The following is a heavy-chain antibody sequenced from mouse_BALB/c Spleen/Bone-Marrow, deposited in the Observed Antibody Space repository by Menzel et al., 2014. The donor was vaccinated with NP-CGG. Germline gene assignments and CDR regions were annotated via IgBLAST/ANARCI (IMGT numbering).Heavy chain of an antibody. V-gene: IGHV4-1*02. J-gene: IGHJ1*01. Sequence: EVKVVESGGGLVQPGGSLKLSCVASGFDFSRYWMSWVRQAPGKGLEWIGEINPDSSTINYTPSLKDKFIISRDNAKNTLCLQMSKVRSEDTALYYCGLLGCYGYHDVWGAGTTVTISS. CDR2: INPDSSTI. D-gene: IGHD1-1*02. CDR3: GLLGCYGYHDV. CDR1: GFDFSRYW.